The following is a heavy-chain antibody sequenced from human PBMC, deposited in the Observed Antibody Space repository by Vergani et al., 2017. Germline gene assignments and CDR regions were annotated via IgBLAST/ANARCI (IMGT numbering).Heavy chain of an antibody. J-gene: IGHJ4*02. CDR2: IYYSGST. V-gene: IGHV4-39*02. CDR3: ARDPSYSGRYDEDY. CDR1: GGSISSSSYY. Sequence: QLQLQESGPGLVKPSETLSLTCTVSGGSISSSSYYWGWIRQPPGKGLEWIGSIYYSGSTYYNPSLKSRVTISVDTSKNQFSLKLSSVTAADTAVYYCARDPSYSGRYDEDYWGQGTLVTVSS. D-gene: IGHD1-26*01.